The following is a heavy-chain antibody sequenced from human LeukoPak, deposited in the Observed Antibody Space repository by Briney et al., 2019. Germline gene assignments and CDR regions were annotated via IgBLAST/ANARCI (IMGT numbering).Heavy chain of an antibody. V-gene: IGHV3-30*18. CDR2: ISYDGSNK. CDR3: AKDQDRVTTVPYYFDY. J-gene: IGHJ4*02. CDR1: GFTFSSYG. Sequence: GGSLRLSCAASGFTFSSYGMHWVRQAPGKGLEWVAVISYDGSNKYYADSVKGRFTISRDNSKNTLYLQTNSLRAEDTDVYYCAKDQDRVTTVPYYFDYWGQGTLVTVSS. D-gene: IGHD4-17*01.